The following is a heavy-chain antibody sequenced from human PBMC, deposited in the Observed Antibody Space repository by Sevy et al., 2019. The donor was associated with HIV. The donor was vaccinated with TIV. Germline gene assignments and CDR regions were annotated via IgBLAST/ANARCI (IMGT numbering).Heavy chain of an antibody. D-gene: IGHD3-16*01. V-gene: IGHV3-30-3*01. CDR3: AAVTFGGFDAFDI. Sequence: GGSLRLSCAASGFTFSSYAMHWVHQAPGKGLEWVAVISYDGSNKHYADSVKGRFTISRDNSKNTLYLQMKSLRAEDTAVYYCAAVTFGGFDAFDIWGQGTMVTVSS. J-gene: IGHJ3*02. CDR2: ISYDGSNK. CDR1: GFTFSSYA.